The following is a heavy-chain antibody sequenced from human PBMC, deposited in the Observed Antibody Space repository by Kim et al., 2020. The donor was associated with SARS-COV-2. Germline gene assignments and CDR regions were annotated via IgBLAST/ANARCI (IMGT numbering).Heavy chain of an antibody. V-gene: IGHV4-39*01. D-gene: IGHD3-22*01. J-gene: IGHJ4*02. CDR3: ARGYDSSGPMGY. Sequence: SETLSLTCTVSGGSISSSSYYWGWIRQPPGKGLEWIGSIYYSGSTYYNPSLKSRVTISVDTSKNQFSLKLSSVTAADTAVYYCARGYDSSGPMGYWGQGTLVTVSS. CDR1: GGSISSSSYY. CDR2: IYYSGST.